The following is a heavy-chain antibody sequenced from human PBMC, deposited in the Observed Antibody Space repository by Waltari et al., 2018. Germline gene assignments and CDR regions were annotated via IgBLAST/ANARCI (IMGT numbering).Heavy chain of an antibody. CDR2: GNPDRGGT. CDR1: GYTFTDYS. V-gene: IGHV1-2*02. J-gene: IGHJ4*02. Sequence: VQLVQSGAEVKTPGASVKVSCKASGYTFTDYSIHWVRQAPGQGLEWVGWGNPDRGGTNYAQKFQGRVTMTSDTSISTAYIELNNLGSDDTALYYCARRPVDYRNPRFDYWGQGTLVTVGS. D-gene: IGHD4-4*01. CDR3: ARRPVDYRNPRFDY.